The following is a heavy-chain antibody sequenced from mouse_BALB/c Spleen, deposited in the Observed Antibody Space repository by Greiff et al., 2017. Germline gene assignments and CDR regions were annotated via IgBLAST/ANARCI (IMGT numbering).Heavy chain of an antibody. D-gene: IGHD1-1*02. CDR2: ISNGGGST. CDR1: GFTFSSYT. Sequence: DVQLEESGGGLVQPGGSLKLSCAASGFTFSSYTMSWVRQTPEKRLEWVAYISNGGGSTYYPDTVKGRFTISRDNAKTTPYLQMSSLRSEDTAMYYCARHEGYYGNYFDYWGQGTTLTVSS. CDR3: ARHEGYYGNYFDY. J-gene: IGHJ2*01. V-gene: IGHV5-12-2*01.